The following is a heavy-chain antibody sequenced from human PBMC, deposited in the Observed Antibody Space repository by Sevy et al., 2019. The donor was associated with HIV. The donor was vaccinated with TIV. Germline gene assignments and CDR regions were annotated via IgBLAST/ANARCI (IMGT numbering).Heavy chain of an antibody. CDR2: MSPGDSDP. CDR1: AYTFTTHW. J-gene: IGHJ4*02. D-gene: IGHD6-19*01. Sequence: GESLKISCKGSAYTFTTHWIGWVRQMPGKGLEWMGIMSPGDSDPRYSPSFQGQVTMSVDKSVSTAYLQWHSLETSDNPIYYCARLDSYSIGWSPRYYFGYWGQGTLVSVSS. CDR3: ARLDSYSIGWSPRYYFGY. V-gene: IGHV5-51*01.